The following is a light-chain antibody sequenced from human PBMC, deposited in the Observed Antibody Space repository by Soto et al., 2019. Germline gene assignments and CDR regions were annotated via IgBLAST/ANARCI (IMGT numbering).Light chain of an antibody. J-gene: IGLJ1*01. CDR1: SSDVGGYNY. CDR2: EVS. CDR3: SSYTSSNNYV. Sequence: QSALTQPASVPGSPGQTITLSCTGTSSDVGGYNYVSWYQQHPGKAPKLMIYEVSKRPSEVFNRFSGSKSGNTASLTISGLQAEDEADYYCSSYTSSNNYVFGTGTKVTVL. V-gene: IGLV2-14*01.